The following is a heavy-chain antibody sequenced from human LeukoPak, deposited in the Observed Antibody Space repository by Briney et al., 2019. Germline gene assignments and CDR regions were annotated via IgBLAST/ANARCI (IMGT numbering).Heavy chain of an antibody. CDR2: ISSDGSDK. Sequence: GGSLRLSCAASGFTFDSYGMHWVRQAPGKGLEWVALISSDGSDKNYAASVKGRFTISRDNSKYILNLQMNSLRLEDTAIYYCAREGPPKDDLDIWGRGTMAIVSS. J-gene: IGHJ3*02. CDR1: GFTFDSYG. D-gene: IGHD1-14*01. CDR3: AREGPPKDDLDI. V-gene: IGHV3-30*03.